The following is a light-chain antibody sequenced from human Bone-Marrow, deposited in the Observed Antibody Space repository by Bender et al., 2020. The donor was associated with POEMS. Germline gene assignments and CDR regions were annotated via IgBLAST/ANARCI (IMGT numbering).Light chain of an antibody. J-gene: IGLJ2*01. CDR2: DVT. Sequence: QSALTQPRSVSGSPGQSVTISCTGSSSDVGAYKYVSWYQQHPGKAPKFIMYDVTTRTSGVPDRFSGSKSGNTASLTISGLQAEDEAGYYCCSYAGSYTWVFDGGTKLTVL. V-gene: IGLV2-11*01. CDR3: CSYAGSYTWV. CDR1: SSDVGAYKY.